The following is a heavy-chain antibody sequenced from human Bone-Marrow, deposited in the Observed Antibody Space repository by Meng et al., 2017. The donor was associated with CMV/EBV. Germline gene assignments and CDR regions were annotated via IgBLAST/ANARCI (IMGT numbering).Heavy chain of an antibody. CDR3: ARGVAEFLGWEMGY. D-gene: IGHD1-26*01. CDR2: IDNIGGSA. CDR1: GFTIRSHW. V-gene: IGHV3-74*03. J-gene: IGHJ4*02. Sequence: VEAGGVLVPPVGSLTLSCVASGFTIRSHWMHWGRLDPGKGLEWLSRIDNIGGSATYADSVKGRFTMSRDNAKNTLYLEMNSLRVEDTAVYYCARGVAEFLGWEMGYWGQGTLVTVSS.